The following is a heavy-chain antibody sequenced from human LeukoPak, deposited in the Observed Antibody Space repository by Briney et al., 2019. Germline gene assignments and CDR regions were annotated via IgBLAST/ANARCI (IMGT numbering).Heavy chain of an antibody. CDR3: ARNVIQRKTKLGIAAAAYNWFDP. Sequence: PSETLSLTCAVSGGSISSGGYSWSWIRQPPGKGLEWIGYIYHSGSTYYNPSLKSRVTISVDRSKNQFSLKLSSVTAADTAVYYCARNVIQRKTKLGIAAAAYNWFDPWGQGTLVTVSS. V-gene: IGHV4-30-2*01. CDR2: IYHSGST. D-gene: IGHD6-13*01. CDR1: GGSISSGGYS. J-gene: IGHJ5*02.